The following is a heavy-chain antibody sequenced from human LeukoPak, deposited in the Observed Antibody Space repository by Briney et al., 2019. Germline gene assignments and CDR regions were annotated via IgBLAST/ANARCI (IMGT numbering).Heavy chain of an antibody. J-gene: IGHJ5*02. CDR2: IYYSGNT. CDR1: GGSIRSDIHY. D-gene: IGHD5-12*01. Sequence: PSETLSLTCSVSGGSIRSDIHYWGWVRQPPGKGLEWIGSIYYSGNTYYNPSLKSRVTLSVDTSKNQFSLKLSFVTAADTALYYCARHVSPPDIVATMFDPWGQGTLVTVSS. CDR3: ARHVSPPDIVATMFDP. V-gene: IGHV4-39*01.